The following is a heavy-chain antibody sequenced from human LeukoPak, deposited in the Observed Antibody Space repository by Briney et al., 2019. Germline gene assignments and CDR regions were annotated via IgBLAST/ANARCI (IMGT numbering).Heavy chain of an antibody. CDR3: ARLGKDIVVVVAAHRRGFDY. J-gene: IGHJ4*02. D-gene: IGHD2-15*01. CDR2: INHSGST. V-gene: IGHV4-34*01. CDR1: GGSFSGYY. Sequence: PSETLSLTCAVYGGSFSGYYWSWIRQPPGKGLEWIGEINHSGSTNYNPSLKSRVTISVDTSKNQFSLKLSSVTAADTAVYYCARLGKDIVVVVAAHRRGFDYWGQGTLVTVSS.